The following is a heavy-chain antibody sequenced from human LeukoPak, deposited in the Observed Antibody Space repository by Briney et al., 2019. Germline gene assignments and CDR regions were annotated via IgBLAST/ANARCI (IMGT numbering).Heavy chain of an antibody. V-gene: IGHV3-21*01. CDR3: VREKAGSPPNYYYTMDV. Sequence: GGSLRLSCAASGFTFSDYSVNWVGQAPGRGLEWVSSITGSGTYTYYADAVRSRFTLARDNARNSLYLQMNSLRAEDTAVYYCVREKAGSPPNYYYTMDVWGTGTTVTASS. CDR1: GFTFSDYS. J-gene: IGHJ6*03. CDR2: ITGSGTYT. D-gene: IGHD6-19*01.